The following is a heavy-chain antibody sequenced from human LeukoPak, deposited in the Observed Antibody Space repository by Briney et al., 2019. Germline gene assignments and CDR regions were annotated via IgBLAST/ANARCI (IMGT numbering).Heavy chain of an antibody. J-gene: IGHJ4*02. Sequence: SETLSLTCTVSGGSISSSSYYWGWIRQPPGKGLEWIGSIYYSGSTYYNPSLKSRVTISVDTSKNQFSLKLSSVTAADTAVYYCARHGDCNGGSCYYPTGDFDYWGQGTLVTVSS. CDR2: IYYSGST. CDR1: GGSISSSSYY. D-gene: IGHD2-15*01. V-gene: IGHV4-39*01. CDR3: ARHGDCNGGSCYYPTGDFDY.